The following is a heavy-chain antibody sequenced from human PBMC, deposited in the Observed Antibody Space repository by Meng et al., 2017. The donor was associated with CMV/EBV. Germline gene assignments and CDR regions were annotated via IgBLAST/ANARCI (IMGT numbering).Heavy chain of an antibody. V-gene: IGHV1-46*01. D-gene: IGHD3-16*01. CDR3: ARDSITRPWDYYYGMDV. CDR2: INPSGGST. J-gene: IGHJ6*02. CDR1: GYTFTSYY. Sequence: ASVKVSCKASGYTFTSYYMHWVRQDPGQGLEWMGIINPSGGSTSYAQKFQGRVTMTRDTSTSTVYMELSSLRSEDTAVYYCARDSITRPWDYYYGMDVWGQGTTVTVSS.